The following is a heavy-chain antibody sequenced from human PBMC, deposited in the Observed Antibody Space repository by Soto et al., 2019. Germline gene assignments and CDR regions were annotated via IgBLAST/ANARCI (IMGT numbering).Heavy chain of an antibody. CDR1: GYTFTSYG. V-gene: IGHV1-18*01. D-gene: IGHD2-2*01. CDR2: ISAYNGNT. J-gene: IGHJ6*03. Sequence: ASVTVSCTASGYTFTSYGISWVRQAPGQGLEWMGWISAYNGNTNYAQKLQGRVTMTTDTSTSTAYMELRSLRSDDTAVYYCARRRIVVVPAAMGDYYYYYMDVWGKGTTVTVSS. CDR3: ARRRIVVVPAAMGDYYYYYMDV.